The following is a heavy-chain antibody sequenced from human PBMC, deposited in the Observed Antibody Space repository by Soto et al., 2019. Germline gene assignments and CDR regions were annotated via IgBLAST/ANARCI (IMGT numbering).Heavy chain of an antibody. CDR1: GYTFTNYG. V-gene: IGHV1-18*01. CDR2: INTYHGNT. D-gene: IGHD6-13*01. CDR3: ARRPGYSASWGYFYYGMKI. J-gene: IGHJ6*02. Sequence: QVQLVQSGAELKKPGASVKVSCKASGYTFTNYGISWVRQAPGQGLEWMGWINTYHGNTKYAQKLQGRVTMTKDTSTSTADMELTSLRSDDTAVYYCARRPGYSASWGYFYYGMKIWGQGTTVIVSS.